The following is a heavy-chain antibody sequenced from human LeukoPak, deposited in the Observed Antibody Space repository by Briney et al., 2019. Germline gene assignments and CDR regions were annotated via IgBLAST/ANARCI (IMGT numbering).Heavy chain of an antibody. CDR2: ISSTGGTT. CDR1: GFTFSSYS. J-gene: IGHJ6*03. V-gene: IGHV3-23*01. Sequence: GGSLRLSCAASGFTFSSYSMNWVRQAPGKGLEWVSSISSTGGTTYYADSVKGRFTISRDNSKNTLYLQMNSLRAEDTAVYYCAKDTVKVSTIRRVPHYMDVWGKGTTVTISS. D-gene: IGHD5/OR15-5a*01. CDR3: AKDTVKVSTIRRVPHYMDV.